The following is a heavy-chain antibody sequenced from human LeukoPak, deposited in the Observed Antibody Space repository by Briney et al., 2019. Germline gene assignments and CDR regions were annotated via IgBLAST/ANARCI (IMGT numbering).Heavy chain of an antibody. Sequence: SETLSLTCTVSGGSISSYYWSWSRQPPGKGLEWIGYIYYNGSTNYNPSLKSRVTISLDTSNNQFSLKLSSVTAADTAVYYCAREIWFGEKGWFDPWGQGTLVTVSS. D-gene: IGHD3-10*01. CDR3: AREIWFGEKGWFDP. CDR1: GGSISSYY. J-gene: IGHJ5*02. V-gene: IGHV4-4*08. CDR2: IYYNGST.